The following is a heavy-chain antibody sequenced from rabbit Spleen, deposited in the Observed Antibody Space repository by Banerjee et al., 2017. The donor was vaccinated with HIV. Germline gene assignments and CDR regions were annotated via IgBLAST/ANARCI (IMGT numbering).Heavy chain of an antibody. D-gene: IGHD2-1*01. CDR2: TYGGYDGRT. CDR3: VRDLGYDDLSEKGYFNL. V-gene: IGHV1S47*01. J-gene: IGHJ4*01. CDR1: GFSLSSYY. Sequence: QEQLVESGGGLVQPEGSLTLTCTASGFSLSSYYMCWVRQAPGKGLEWIACTYGGYDGRTYYASWVNGRFTISSHNAQNTLYLQLNSLTAADTATYFCVRDLGYDDLSEKGYFNLWGPGTLVTVS.